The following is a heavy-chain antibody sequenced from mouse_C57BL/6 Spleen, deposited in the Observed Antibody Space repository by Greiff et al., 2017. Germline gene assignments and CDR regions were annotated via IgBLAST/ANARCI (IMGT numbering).Heavy chain of an antibody. CDR3: ARSSSHAMDY. CDR1: GYAFSSYW. CDR2: IYPGDGDT. D-gene: IGHD1-1*01. V-gene: IGHV1-80*01. J-gene: IGHJ4*01. Sequence: QVQLKQSGAELVKPGASVKISCKASGYAFSSYWMNWVKQRPGKGLEWIGQIYPGDGDTNYNGKFKGKATLTADKSSSTAYMQLSSLTAEDSAVYFCARSSSHAMDYWGQGTSVTVSS.